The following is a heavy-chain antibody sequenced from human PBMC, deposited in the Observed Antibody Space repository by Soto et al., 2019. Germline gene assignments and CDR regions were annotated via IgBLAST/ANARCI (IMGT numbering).Heavy chain of an antibody. CDR3: ARHGFGPLHGLVDV. J-gene: IGHJ6*02. CDR2: INYDDYS. Sequence: QVQLQESGPGLVKPSETLSLTCTVSGGSITNYYCSWFRQPPGKGLEWIGYINYDDYSAYNLSLKRRVTLSMDASKTHFSLMLESATATDTAVYYCARHGFGPLHGLVDVWGPGTTVIVSS. CDR1: GGSITNYY. V-gene: IGHV4-59*08. D-gene: IGHD3-10*01.